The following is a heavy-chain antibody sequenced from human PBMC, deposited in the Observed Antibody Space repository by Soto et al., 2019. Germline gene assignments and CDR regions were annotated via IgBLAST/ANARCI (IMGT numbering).Heavy chain of an antibody. J-gene: IGHJ2*01. D-gene: IGHD3-22*01. CDR3: ASTVYYYDSSGYYYVWYFDL. CDR1: GGSISSSSYY. CDR2: IYYSGST. V-gene: IGHV4-39*01. Sequence: QLQLQESGPGLVKPSETLSLTCTVSGGSISSSSYYWGWIRQPPGKGLEWIGSIYYSGSTYYNPSLKSRVTISVDTSKNQFSLKLSSVTAADTAVYYCASTVYYYDSSGYYYVWYFDLWGRGTLVTVSS.